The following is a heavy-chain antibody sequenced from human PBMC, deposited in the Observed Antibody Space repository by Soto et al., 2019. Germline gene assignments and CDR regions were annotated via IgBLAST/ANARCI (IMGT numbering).Heavy chain of an antibody. Sequence: SGGSLRLSCAASGFTFSSYWMSWVRQAPGKGLEWVANIKQDGSEKYYVDSVKGRFTISRDNAKNSLYLQMNSLRAEDTAVYYCAREQLVNFYYYYYMDVWGKGTTVTVSS. V-gene: IGHV3-7*01. J-gene: IGHJ6*03. CDR3: AREQLVNFYYYYYMDV. CDR1: GFTFSSYW. D-gene: IGHD6-6*01. CDR2: IKQDGSEK.